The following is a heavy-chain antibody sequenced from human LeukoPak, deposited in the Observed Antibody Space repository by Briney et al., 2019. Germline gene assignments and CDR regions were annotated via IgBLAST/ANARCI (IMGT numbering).Heavy chain of an antibody. J-gene: IGHJ6*03. V-gene: IGHV5-51*01. D-gene: IGHD3-3*01. Sequence: GESLKISCKGSGYSFTSYWIGWVRQMPGKGLEWMGIIYPGDSDTRYSPSFQGQVTISADKSISTAYLQWSSLKASDTAMYYCVRSQPTYYDFWSGSWGPDYMDVWGKGTTVTVSS. CDR2: IYPGDSDT. CDR3: VRSQPTYYDFWSGSWGPDYMDV. CDR1: GYSFTSYW.